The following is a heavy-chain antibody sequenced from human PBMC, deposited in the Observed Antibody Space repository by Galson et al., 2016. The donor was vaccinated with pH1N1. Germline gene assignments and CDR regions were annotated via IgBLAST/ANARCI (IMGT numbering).Heavy chain of an antibody. CDR1: GGTFSSYA. J-gene: IGHJ4*02. V-gene: IGHV1-69*13. Sequence: SVKVSCKASGGTFSSYAVSWVRLAPGQGLEWVGGIIGMFGTTTYAQKLQGRVTITAEELTSSSYMELTSLTSEDTALYYCSRSRGYSYGSYYFDNWGQGTLVTVSS. CDR3: SRSRGYSYGSYYFDN. CDR2: IIGMFGTT. D-gene: IGHD5-18*01.